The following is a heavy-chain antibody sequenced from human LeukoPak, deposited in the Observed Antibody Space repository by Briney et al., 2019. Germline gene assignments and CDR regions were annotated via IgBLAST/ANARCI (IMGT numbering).Heavy chain of an antibody. CDR2: IYYSGST. V-gene: IGHV4-59*01. J-gene: IGHJ4*02. CDR1: GGSISSYY. CDR3: ASAAYYYGSGSYYNARDY. D-gene: IGHD3-10*01. Sequence: SETLSLTCTVSGGSISSYYWSWIRQPPGKGLEWIGYIYYSGSTNYNPSLKSRVTISVDTSKNQFSLKLSSVTAADTAVYYCASAAYYYGSGSYYNARDYWGQGTLVTVSS.